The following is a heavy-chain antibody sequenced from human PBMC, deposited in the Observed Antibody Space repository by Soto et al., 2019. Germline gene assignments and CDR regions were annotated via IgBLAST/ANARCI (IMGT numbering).Heavy chain of an antibody. CDR1: GFTFSSYA. V-gene: IGHV3-30-3*01. D-gene: IGHD5-18*01. CDR2: ISYDGSNK. Sequence: PGGSLRLSCAASGFTFSSYAMHWVRQAPGKGLEWVAVISYDGSNKYYADSVKGRFTISRDNSKNTLYLQMNSLRAEDTAVYYCARDSTAMAIYYYYGMDVWGQGTTVTVSS. CDR3: ARDSTAMAIYYYYGMDV. J-gene: IGHJ6*02.